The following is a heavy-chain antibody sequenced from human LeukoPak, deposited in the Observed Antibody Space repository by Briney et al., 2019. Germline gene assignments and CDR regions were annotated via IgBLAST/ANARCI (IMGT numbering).Heavy chain of an antibody. Sequence: PSETLSLTCAVSGGSIGASINSPNWWSWVRQPPGKGLEWIGEIFHSGSTNYNPSLKSRVTMSVDKSKNQFSLNLTSVTAADTAVYYCARISAGGCIGGSCYVDYWGQGTLVTVSS. CDR2: IFHSGST. CDR1: GGSIGASINSPNW. D-gene: IGHD2-15*01. J-gene: IGHJ4*02. V-gene: IGHV4-4*02. CDR3: ARISAGGCIGGSCYVDY.